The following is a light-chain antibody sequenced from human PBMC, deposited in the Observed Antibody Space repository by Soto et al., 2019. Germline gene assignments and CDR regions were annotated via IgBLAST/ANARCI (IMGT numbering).Light chain of an antibody. J-gene: IGKJ1*01. CDR1: QDINKY. CDR3: QQYNNYSWT. CDR2: KVS. Sequence: DIKMTQTPSTLSASVGDRVTITCRASQDINKYLAWYQQKPGEAPKLLIYKVSILESGVPSRFSGSGSGTEFTLTISSLQPDDFAAYYCQQYNNYSWTFGQGTKVEVK. V-gene: IGKV1-5*03.